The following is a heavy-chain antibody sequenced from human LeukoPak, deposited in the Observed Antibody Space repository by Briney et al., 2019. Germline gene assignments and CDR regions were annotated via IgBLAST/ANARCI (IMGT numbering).Heavy chain of an antibody. J-gene: IGHJ4*02. CDR1: GFTFSSYA. Sequence: GGSLRLSCAASGFTFSSYAMHWVRQALGKGLEWVAVISYDGSNKYYADSVKGRFSISRDNSKNTLYLQMNSLRAEDTAVYYCAKELERRRDYFDYWGQGTLVTVSS. CDR2: ISYDGSNK. D-gene: IGHD1-1*01. CDR3: AKELERRRDYFDY. V-gene: IGHV3-30-3*01.